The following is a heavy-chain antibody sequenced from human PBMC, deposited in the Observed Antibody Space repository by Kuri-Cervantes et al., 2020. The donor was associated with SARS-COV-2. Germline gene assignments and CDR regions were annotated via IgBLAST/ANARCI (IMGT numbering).Heavy chain of an antibody. D-gene: IGHD2-8*01. CDR1: GFTFDAYA. V-gene: IGHV3-66*02. Sequence: GGSLRLSFAASGFTFDAYAMHWVRQAPGKGLEWVSIIYAGGGTYYADSVKGQFTISRDISKNTVFLQMNRLRPEDTAVYYCARSCTYARCSEYFQHWGQGTLVTVSS. CDR2: IYAGGGT. CDR3: ARSCTYARCSEYFQH. J-gene: IGHJ1*01.